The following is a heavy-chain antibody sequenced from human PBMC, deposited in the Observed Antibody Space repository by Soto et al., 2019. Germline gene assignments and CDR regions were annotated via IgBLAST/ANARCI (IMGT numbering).Heavy chain of an antibody. V-gene: IGHV3-23*01. J-gene: IGHJ4*02. D-gene: IGHD1-26*01. CDR2: IRNDGGTT. Sequence: EVQLLESGGGLVLPGGSLRLSCAASGFPFNVYAMSWVRQAPGKGLEWVSTIRNDGGTTDYADSVKGRFTISRDKSKNTLSLHMNSLRPDGTAVYYCAKSWDVVGASAGASFDSWGQGTLVAVSS. CDR1: GFPFNVYA. CDR3: AKSWDVVGASAGASFDS.